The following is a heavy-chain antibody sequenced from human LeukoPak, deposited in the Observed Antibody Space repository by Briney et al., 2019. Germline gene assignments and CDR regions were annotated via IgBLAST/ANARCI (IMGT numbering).Heavy chain of an antibody. CDR1: GFTFSNYA. V-gene: IGHV3-7*01. CDR3: GRHRSGSGTYFIDY. J-gene: IGHJ4*02. D-gene: IGHD3-10*01. CDR2: MKKDGSET. Sequence: GGSMRLSCAASGFTFSNYAMIWVRQAPGKGLQWVANMKKDGSETNYVDSVKGRFTISRDNAKNSLYLQMNSLRAEDTAVYYCGRHRSGSGTYFIDYWGQGTLVSVSS.